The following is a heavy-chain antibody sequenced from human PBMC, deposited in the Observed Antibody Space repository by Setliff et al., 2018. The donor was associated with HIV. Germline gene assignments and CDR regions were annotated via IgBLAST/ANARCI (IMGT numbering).Heavy chain of an antibody. D-gene: IGHD1-1*01. V-gene: IGHV5-51*01. CDR1: GYSFTTYW. Sequence: GESLKISCKGSGYSFTTYWIGWVRQMPGKGLEWMGIIYPGDSDTRYSQSFQGQGTISADKSISTAYLQWCSLKASDTAMYYCARELNGAFDIWGQGTMVTVSS. J-gene: IGHJ3*02. CDR2: IYPGDSDT. CDR3: ARELNGAFDI.